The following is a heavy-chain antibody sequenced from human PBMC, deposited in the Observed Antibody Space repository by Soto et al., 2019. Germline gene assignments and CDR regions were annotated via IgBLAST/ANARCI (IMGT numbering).Heavy chain of an antibody. D-gene: IGHD2-2*01. CDR3: AKGRGYCTSTSCYVGSDY. V-gene: IGHV3-23*01. Sequence: PGGSLRLSCAAPGLTFRTYAMSWVRQAPGKGLEWVSASSGSGGSTYYADSVKGRFTISRDNSKNTLYLQMNSLRAEDTAVYYCAKGRGYCTSTSCYVGSDYWGQGTLVTVSS. CDR2: SSGSGGST. J-gene: IGHJ4*02. CDR1: GLTFRTYA.